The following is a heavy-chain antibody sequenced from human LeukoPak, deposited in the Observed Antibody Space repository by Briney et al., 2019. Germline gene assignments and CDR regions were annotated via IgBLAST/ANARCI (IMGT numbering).Heavy chain of an antibody. V-gene: IGHV3-23*01. Sequence: GSLRLSCAASGFTFSSYGMSWVRQAPGKGLEWVSAISGSGGSTYYADSVKGRFTISRDNSKNTLYLQMNSLRAEDTAVYYCAISYGDRPFDYWGQGTLVTVSS. CDR2: ISGSGGST. J-gene: IGHJ4*02. D-gene: IGHD4-17*01. CDR1: GFTFSSYG. CDR3: AISYGDRPFDY.